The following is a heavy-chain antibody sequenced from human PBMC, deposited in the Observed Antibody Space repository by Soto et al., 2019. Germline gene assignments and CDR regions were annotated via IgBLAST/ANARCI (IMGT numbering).Heavy chain of an antibody. J-gene: IGHJ4*02. CDR3: ARDAIVGASDY. V-gene: IGHV4-61*01. CDR2: IYYSGST. D-gene: IGHD1-26*01. CDR1: GGSVSSGSYY. Sequence: QVQLQESGPGLVKPSETLSLTCTVSGGSVSSGSYYWSWIRQPPGKGLEWIGYIYYSGSTNYNPALKSRVTISGDTSKNQFSLKLSSVTAADTAVYYCARDAIVGASDYWGQGTLVTVSS.